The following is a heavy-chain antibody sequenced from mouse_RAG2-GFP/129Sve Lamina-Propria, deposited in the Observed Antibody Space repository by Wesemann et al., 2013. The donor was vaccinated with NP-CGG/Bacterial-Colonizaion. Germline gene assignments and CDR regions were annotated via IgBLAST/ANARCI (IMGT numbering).Heavy chain of an antibody. CDR1: GYTFTDYE. Sequence: QVQLQQPGAELVKPGASVKLSCKASGYTFTDYEMHWVKQTPVHGLEWIGAIDPETGGTAYNQKFKGKATLTADKSSSTAYMELRSLTSEDSAVYYCARPYAMDYWGQGTSVTVSS. V-gene: IGHV1-15*01. CDR2: IDPETGGT. CDR3: ARPYAMDY. J-gene: IGHJ4*01.